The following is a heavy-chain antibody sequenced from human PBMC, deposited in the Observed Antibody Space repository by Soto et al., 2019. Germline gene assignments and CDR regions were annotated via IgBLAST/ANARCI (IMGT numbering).Heavy chain of an antibody. CDR2: IKQDGSEK. V-gene: IGHV3-7*01. Sequence: GGSLRLSCAASGLTFSNYWMSWVRRAPGKGLEWVANIKQDGSEKYYVDSVKGRFTISRDNAKNSLYLQMNSLRAEDTAVYYCARINGGYARGYYYYMDVWGKGTTVTVSS. CDR3: ARINGGYARGYYYYMDV. D-gene: IGHD5-12*01. J-gene: IGHJ6*03. CDR1: GLTFSNYW.